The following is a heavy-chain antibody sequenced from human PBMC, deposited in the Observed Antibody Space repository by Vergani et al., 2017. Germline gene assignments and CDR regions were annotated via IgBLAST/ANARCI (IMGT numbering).Heavy chain of an antibody. CDR3: AGGNHGSSTSFDY. CDR1: GGSISSYY. D-gene: IGHD2-2*01. CDR2: IYYSGST. J-gene: IGHJ4*02. V-gene: IGHV4-59*01. Sequence: QVQLQESGPGLVKPSETLSLTCTVSGGSISSYYWSWIRQPPGKGLEWIGYIYYSGSTNYNPSLKSRVTISVDTSKNQFSLRLSSVTAADTAVYYCAGGNHGSSTSFDYWGQGTLVTVSS.